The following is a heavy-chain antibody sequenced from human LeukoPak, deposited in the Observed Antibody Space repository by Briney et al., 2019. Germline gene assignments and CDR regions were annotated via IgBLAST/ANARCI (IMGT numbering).Heavy chain of an antibody. V-gene: IGHV3-30*02. CDR2: IRFDGSEG. J-gene: IGHJ4*02. CDR3: AKVGYGWSEVDY. Sequence: GGSLRLSCAASGFTFSTYGMHWVRQAPGKGLDWVAFIRFDGSEGYYADSVKDRFTVSRDNSKNTLYLQMNSLRAEDTAVYYCAKVGYGWSEVDYWGQGTLVTVSS. CDR1: GFTFSTYG. D-gene: IGHD6-19*01.